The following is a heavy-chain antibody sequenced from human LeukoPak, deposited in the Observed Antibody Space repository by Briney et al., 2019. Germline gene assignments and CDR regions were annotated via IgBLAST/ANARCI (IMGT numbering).Heavy chain of an antibody. CDR3: AKDQIGWAPGYVSGPLDQ. CDR1: GFSFTMYG. D-gene: IGHD6-19*01. J-gene: IGHJ4*02. CDR2: ISADGNNE. Sequence: GGSLRLSCAASGFSFTMYGIHWVRQAPGKGLEWVAVISADGNNEYYANSVKGRFTISRDNSKNTVYLQMTSLRTEDTAVYYCAKDQIGWAPGYVSGPLDQWGQGTLVTVSS. V-gene: IGHV3-30*18.